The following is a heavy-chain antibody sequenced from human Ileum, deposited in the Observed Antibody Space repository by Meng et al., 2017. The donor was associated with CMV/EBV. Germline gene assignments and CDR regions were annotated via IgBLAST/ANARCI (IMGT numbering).Heavy chain of an antibody. D-gene: IGHD2-2*01. Sequence: VPLQESGPGLVKPSETLSLTCTVPGGSISGYYWSWIRQPATKGLEWIGRVYSSGSTDYNPSLQSRVTMSVDTSKNQFSLKLSSVTAADTAVYYCARGSSSWAFDYWGQGTLVTVSS. J-gene: IGHJ4*02. V-gene: IGHV4-4*07. CDR2: VYSSGST. CDR3: ARGSSSWAFDY. CDR1: GGSISGYY.